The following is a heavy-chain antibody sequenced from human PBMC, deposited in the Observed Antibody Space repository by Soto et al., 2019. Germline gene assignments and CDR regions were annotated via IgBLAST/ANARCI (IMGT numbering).Heavy chain of an antibody. J-gene: IGHJ5*02. CDR1: GDSVSSNSAA. Sequence: PSQTLSLTCVISGDSVSSNSAAWNWIRQSPSRGLEWLGRTYYRSKWYNDYAVSVKSRITINPDTSKNQFSLQLNSVTHEDTAVYYCARGLYSSSWHLNWFDPWCQGTLVTVSS. CDR3: ARGLYSSSWHLNWFDP. CDR2: TYYRSKWYN. V-gene: IGHV6-1*01. D-gene: IGHD6-13*01.